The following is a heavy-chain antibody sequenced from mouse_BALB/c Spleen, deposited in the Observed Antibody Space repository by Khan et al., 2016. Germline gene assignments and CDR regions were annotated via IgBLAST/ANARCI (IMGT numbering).Heavy chain of an antibody. V-gene: IGHV1-77*01. Sequence: QVQLKESGTELPRPGASVKLSCKASGYTFTDYYLHWVKQRTGQGLEWIGEIFPGSGSTYYNEKFKGKAALTADTSSSTAYMQLSSLTSEDSAVYFCAWSYSGYIAMDNWGHGASVTVSS. CDR2: IFPGSGST. CDR3: AWSYSGYIAMDN. CDR1: GYTFTDYY. D-gene: IGHD1-2*01. J-gene: IGHJ4*01.